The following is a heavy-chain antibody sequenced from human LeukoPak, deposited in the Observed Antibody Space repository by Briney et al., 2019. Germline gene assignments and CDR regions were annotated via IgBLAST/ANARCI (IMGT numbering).Heavy chain of an antibody. J-gene: IGHJ3*02. V-gene: IGHV4-61*02. CDR2: IYTSGST. D-gene: IGHD3-22*01. CDR1: GGSISSSSYY. CDR3: ARVGDSSDFWADAFDI. Sequence: TPSETLSLTCTVSGGSISSSSYYWSWIRQPAGKGLEWIGRIYTSGSTNYNPSLKSRVTISVDTSKNQFSLKLSSVAAADTAVYYCARVGDSSDFWADAFDIWGQGTMVTVSS.